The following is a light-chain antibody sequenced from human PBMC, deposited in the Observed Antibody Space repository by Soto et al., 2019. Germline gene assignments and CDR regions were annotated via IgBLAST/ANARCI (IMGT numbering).Light chain of an antibody. V-gene: IGLV2-8*01. CDR2: EVS. Sequence: QSALTQPPSASGSPGQSVTISCTGTSSDVGGYNYVSWYQQHPGKAPKLMIYEVSKGPSGVPDRFSGSKSGNTASLTVSGLQAEDEADYYCNSYAASNNLVFGGGTKVTVL. J-gene: IGLJ2*01. CDR1: SSDVGGYNY. CDR3: NSYAASNNLV.